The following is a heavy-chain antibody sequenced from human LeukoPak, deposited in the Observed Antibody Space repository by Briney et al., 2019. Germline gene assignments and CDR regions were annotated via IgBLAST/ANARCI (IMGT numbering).Heavy chain of an antibody. J-gene: IGHJ4*02. CDR3: ARKPLPSVTLDY. D-gene: IGHD4-17*01. CDR2: IGRNGGDI. Sequence: PGGSLRLSCAASGFTFSSYAMTWVRQAPGKGLEWVSVIGRNGGDIQYADSVKGRFTISRDNSKNTLYLQMNSLRAEDTAVYYCARKPLPSVTLDYWGQGTLVTVSS. V-gene: IGHV3-23*01. CDR1: GFTFSSYA.